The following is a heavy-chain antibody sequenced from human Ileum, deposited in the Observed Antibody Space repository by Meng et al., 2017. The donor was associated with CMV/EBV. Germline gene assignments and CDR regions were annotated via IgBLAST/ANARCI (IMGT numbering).Heavy chain of an antibody. CDR2: IYYSGRN. V-gene: IGHV4-31*03. Sequence: TLSLTCTVSGGSISSGGFYYNWIRQPPGKGLEWIGYIYYSGRNYYNPSLKSRVTIAVDTSKNQFSLKLSSVTAAVTAVYYCAKDSLTAATGVSWSDPWGQGTLVTVSS. D-gene: IGHD2-2*01. J-gene: IGHJ5*02. CDR3: AKDSLTAATGVSWSDP. CDR1: GGSISSGGFY.